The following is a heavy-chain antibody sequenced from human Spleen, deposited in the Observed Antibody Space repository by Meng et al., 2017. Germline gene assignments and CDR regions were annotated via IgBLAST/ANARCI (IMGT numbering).Heavy chain of an antibody. CDR2: ISHSGST. CDR1: GGSFNDYY. J-gene: IGHJ4*02. Sequence: SETLSLTCDVSGGSFNDYYWNWIRQPPGKGLEWIGEISHSGSTNYNPSLKSRVSISLDTSKNQFSLKMNSVTAADTAVYYCARGPTTMAHDFDYWGQGTLVTVSS. CDR3: ARGPTTMAHDFDY. D-gene: IGHD4-11*01. V-gene: IGHV4-34*01.